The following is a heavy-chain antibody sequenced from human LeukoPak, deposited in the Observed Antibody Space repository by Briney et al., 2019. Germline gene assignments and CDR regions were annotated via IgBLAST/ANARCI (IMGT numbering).Heavy chain of an antibody. D-gene: IGHD5-24*01. CDR3: ARDQPIRDGYNFGWFDP. V-gene: IGHV1-69*13. J-gene: IGHJ5*02. CDR1: GYTFTGYY. CDR2: IIPIFGTA. Sequence: ASVNVSCKSSGYTFTGYYMHWVRQAPGQGLEWMGGIIPIFGTANYAQKFQGRVTITADESTSTAYMELSSLRSEDTAVYYCARDQPIRDGYNFGWFDPWGQGTLVTVSS.